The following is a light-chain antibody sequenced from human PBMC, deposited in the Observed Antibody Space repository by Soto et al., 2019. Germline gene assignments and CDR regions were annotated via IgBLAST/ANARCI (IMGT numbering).Light chain of an antibody. CDR1: QDISNS. J-gene: IGKJ2*01. V-gene: IGKV1-33*01. CDR2: DAS. CDR3: QQYDNLPLYT. Sequence: DIQMTQSPSSLSASVGDRVTITCQASQDISNSLNWYQQKPGKAPKLLIYDASNLETGVPSRFSGSGSGTDFTSTISSLQPEDIATYYGQQYDNLPLYTFGKGTKLEIK.